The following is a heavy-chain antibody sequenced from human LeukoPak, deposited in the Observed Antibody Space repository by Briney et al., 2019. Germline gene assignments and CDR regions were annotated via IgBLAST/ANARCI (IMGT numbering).Heavy chain of an antibody. D-gene: IGHD2-8*01. CDR2: INPSGCST. CDR3: ARAEIDIVLMVYVPALDY. Sequence: ASVKVSCKASGYTFTSYYMHWVRQAPGQGLEWMGIINPSGCSTSYAQKFQGRVTMTRDISTSTVYMELSSLRSEDRAVYYCARAEIDIVLMVYVPALDYWGQGTLVTVSS. J-gene: IGHJ4*02. V-gene: IGHV1-46*01. CDR1: GYTFTSYY.